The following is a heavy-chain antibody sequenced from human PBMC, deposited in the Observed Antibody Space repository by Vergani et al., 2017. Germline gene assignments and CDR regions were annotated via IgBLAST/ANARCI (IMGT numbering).Heavy chain of an antibody. J-gene: IGHJ6*02. CDR3: ARDIVVGATYYYYGMDV. D-gene: IGHD1-26*01. V-gene: IGHV1-2*02. CDR2: INPNSGGT. CDR1: GYTFTGYY. Sequence: QVQLVQSGAEVKKPGASVKVSCKASGYTFTGYYMHWVRQAPGQGLEWMGWINPNSGGTNYAQKFQGRVTMTRDTSISTAYMELSRLGSDDAAVYYCARDIVVGATYYYYGMDVWGQGTTVTVSS.